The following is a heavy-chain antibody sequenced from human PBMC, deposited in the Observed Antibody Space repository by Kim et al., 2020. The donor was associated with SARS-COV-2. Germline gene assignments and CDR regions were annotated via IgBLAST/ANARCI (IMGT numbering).Heavy chain of an antibody. V-gene: IGHV4-34*01. D-gene: IGHD3-10*01. CDR3: ARGVMVRGDY. Sequence: STNYNPSLKSRVTISVDTSKNQFSLKLSSVTAADTAVYYCARGVMVRGDYWGQGTLVTVSS. CDR2: ST. J-gene: IGHJ4*02.